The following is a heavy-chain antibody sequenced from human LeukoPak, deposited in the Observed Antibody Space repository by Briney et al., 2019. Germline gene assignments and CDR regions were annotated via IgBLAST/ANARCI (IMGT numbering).Heavy chain of an antibody. CDR2: ISSSSSYI. V-gene: IGHV3-21*01. Sequence: GGSLRLSCAASGFTFSSYSMYWFRQAPGKGLEWVSAISSSSSYIYYADSVKGRFTISRDNAKNSLYLKMNSLRAEDTAVYYCARMVRGVIIGWFDPWGQGTLVTVSS. CDR1: GFTFSSYS. D-gene: IGHD3-10*01. CDR3: ARMVRGVIIGWFDP. J-gene: IGHJ5*02.